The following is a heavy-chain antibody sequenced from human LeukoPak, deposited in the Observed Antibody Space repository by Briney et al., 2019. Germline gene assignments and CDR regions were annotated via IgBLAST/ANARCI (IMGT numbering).Heavy chain of an antibody. CDR2: IRYDESNK. Sequence: GGSLRLSCAASGFTFSSYGMHWVRQAPGKGLERVAFIRYDESNKYYADSVKGRFTISRDNSKNTLYLQMNSLRAEDTAVYYCAKDRKGTGWLGFYYMDVWGKETTVTISS. J-gene: IGHJ6*03. V-gene: IGHV3-30*02. D-gene: IGHD6-19*01. CDR1: GFTFSSYG. CDR3: AKDRKGTGWLGFYYMDV.